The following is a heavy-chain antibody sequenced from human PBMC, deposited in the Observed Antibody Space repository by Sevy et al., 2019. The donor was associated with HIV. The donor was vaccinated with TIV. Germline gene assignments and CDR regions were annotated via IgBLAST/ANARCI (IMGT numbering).Heavy chain of an antibody. Sequence: GGSMRLSCAASGFPVSSNYMSWVRQAPGKGLEWVSVIYSDGSTYHADSVKGRFTISRDNSKNTLYLQMNSLRVEDTAVYYCARGKSGYGYGLDYWGQGTLVTVSS. CDR2: IYSDGST. CDR1: GFPVSSNY. D-gene: IGHD5-18*01. J-gene: IGHJ4*02. V-gene: IGHV3-66*01. CDR3: ARGKSGYGYGLDY.